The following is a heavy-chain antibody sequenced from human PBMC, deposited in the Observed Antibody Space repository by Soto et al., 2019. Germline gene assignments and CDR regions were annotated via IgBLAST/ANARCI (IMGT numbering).Heavy chain of an antibody. V-gene: IGHV4-59*08. CDR1: GGSISSYY. J-gene: IGHJ6*03. Sequence: PSETLSLTCTVSGGSISSYYWSWIRQPPGKGLEWIGYIYYSGSTNYNPSLKSRVTISVDTSKNQFSLKLSSVTAADTAVYYCARQGGTTLMDVWGKGTTVTVSS. CDR3: ARQGGTTLMDV. D-gene: IGHD1-7*01. CDR2: IYYSGST.